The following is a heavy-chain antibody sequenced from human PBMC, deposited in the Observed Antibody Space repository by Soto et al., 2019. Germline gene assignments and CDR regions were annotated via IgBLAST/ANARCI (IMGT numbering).Heavy chain of an antibody. CDR3: AKGGAYCYGDCTRAH. V-gene: IGHV3-23*01. CDR2: ISGSGVDT. Sequence: DVQLLQSGGGSVQPGGSLRLSCAGSGFTFSSYGMTWVRQAPGKGLEWVAGISGSGVDTKYADSVKGRFIIARDNSKNKMYLQMNNLRVEDMAVYFCAKGGAYCYGDCTRAHWGQGTLVTVSS. CDR1: GFTFSSYG. J-gene: IGHJ4*02. D-gene: IGHD2-21*02.